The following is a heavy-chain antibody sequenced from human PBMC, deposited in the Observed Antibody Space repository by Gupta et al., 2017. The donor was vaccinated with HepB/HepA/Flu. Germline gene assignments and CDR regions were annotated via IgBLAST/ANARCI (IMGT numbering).Heavy chain of an antibody. Sequence: QVQLQESGPGLVKPSQTLSLTCTVSGGSISSGDYYWSWLRQPPGKGLEWIGYIYYSGSTYYNPSLKSRVTISVDTSKNQFSLKLSSVTAADTAVYYCAREEGCSGGSCNYGMDVWGQGTTVTVSS. D-gene: IGHD2-15*01. CDR1: GGSISSGDYY. CDR2: IYYSGST. V-gene: IGHV4-30-4*01. CDR3: AREEGCSGGSCNYGMDV. J-gene: IGHJ6*02.